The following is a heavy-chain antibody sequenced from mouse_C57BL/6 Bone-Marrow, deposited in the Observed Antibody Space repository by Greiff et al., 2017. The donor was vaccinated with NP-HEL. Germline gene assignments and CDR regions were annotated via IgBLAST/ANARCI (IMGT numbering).Heavy chain of an antibody. J-gene: IGHJ1*03. Sequence: EVQLQQSGAELVKPGASVKLSCTASGFTIKDYYMHWVKQRTGQGLEWIGRIDPEDGDTKYAAKFQGKATITADKSSNTAYLQLSSLTSEDTAVYYCARNYGSGCRAFDVWGTGTTATV. CDR1: GFTIKDYY. V-gene: IGHV14-2*01. D-gene: IGHD1-1*01. CDR2: IDPEDGDT. CDR3: ARNYGSGCRAFDV.